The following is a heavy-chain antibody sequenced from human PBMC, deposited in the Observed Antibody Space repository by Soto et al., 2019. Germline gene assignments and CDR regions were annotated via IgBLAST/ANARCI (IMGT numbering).Heavy chain of an antibody. J-gene: IGHJ5*02. Sequence: PGGSLRLSCAASGFTFSSYSMNWVRQAPGKGLEWVANINQDGSEKYYVDSVKGRFTISRDNAKDSLYLQMNSLRAEDTAIYYCARDYSNPRGRFDPWGQGTLVTVSS. V-gene: IGHV3-7*01. CDR1: GFTFSSYS. CDR2: INQDGSEK. CDR3: ARDYSNPRGRFDP. D-gene: IGHD4-4*01.